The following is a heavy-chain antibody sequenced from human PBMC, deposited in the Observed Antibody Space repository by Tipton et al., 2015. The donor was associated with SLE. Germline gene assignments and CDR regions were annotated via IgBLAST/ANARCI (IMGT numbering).Heavy chain of an antibody. CDR1: GFTFNNYW. CDR3: ATGVQASYVYSDY. Sequence: SLRLSCAASGFTFNNYWMHWVRQVPGKGLVWVSRINTDGSGTTYADSVKGRFTISRDNAKNTLYLQMNSLRAEDTAVYYCATGVQASYVYSDYWGQGTLVIVSS. CDR2: INTDGSGT. J-gene: IGHJ4*02. V-gene: IGHV3-74*01. D-gene: IGHD3-16*01.